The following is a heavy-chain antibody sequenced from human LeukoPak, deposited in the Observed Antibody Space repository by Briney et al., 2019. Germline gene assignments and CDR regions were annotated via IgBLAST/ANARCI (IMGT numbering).Heavy chain of an antibody. CDR2: IYSGGTT. D-gene: IGHD2-8*01. V-gene: IGHV3-66*01. CDR1: RFTVSSCNY. CDR3: ASMEGYYWSIDY. J-gene: IGHJ4*02. Sequence: GGSLRLSCAASRFTVSSCNYMTWVRQAPGKGLEWVSVIYSGGTTYYADSVKGRFTISRDNSKNTLYLQMNSLRAEDTAVYYCASMEGYYWSIDYWGQGTLVTVSS.